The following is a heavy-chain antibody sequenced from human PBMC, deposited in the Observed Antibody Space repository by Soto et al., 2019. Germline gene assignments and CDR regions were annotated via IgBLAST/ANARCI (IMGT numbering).Heavy chain of an antibody. CDR2: TSYDGNNE. CDR3: PEDKGVCNWATSYLDY. CDR1: GFTFSNYA. J-gene: IGHJ4*02. D-gene: IGHD1-1*01. V-gene: IGHV3-30*18. Sequence: GGSLRLSCAASGFTFSNYALHWVRQAPCKGLQWVALTSYDGNNEYYTDSVKCRFTISRDNSKNTRFLQMNSPRPEDTAVYYCPEDKGVCNWATSYLDYWGQGARGTVSS.